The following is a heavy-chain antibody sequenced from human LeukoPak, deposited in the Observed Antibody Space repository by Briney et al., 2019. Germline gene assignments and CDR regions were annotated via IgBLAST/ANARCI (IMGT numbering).Heavy chain of an antibody. CDR1: GGSISSYY. D-gene: IGHD2/OR15-2a*01. CDR3: ARRVNILYYLDY. Sequence: SETLSLTCTVSGGSISSYYWSWIRQPPGKGLEWIGYIYYSGSTNYNPSLKSRVTMSVDTSKNQFSLKLSSVTAADTAVYYCARRVNILYYLDYWGQGTLVTVSS. CDR2: IYYSGST. J-gene: IGHJ4*02. V-gene: IGHV4-59*08.